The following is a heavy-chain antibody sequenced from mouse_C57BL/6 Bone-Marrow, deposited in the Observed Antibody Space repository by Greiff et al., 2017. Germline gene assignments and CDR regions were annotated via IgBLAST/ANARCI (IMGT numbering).Heavy chain of an antibody. J-gene: IGHJ3*01. Sequence: QVQLQQSGAELVRPGTSVKVSCKASGYAFTNYLIEWVKQRPGQGLEWIGVINPGSGGTNYNEKFTGKATLTADKSSSTAYLQLSSLTSEDSSVYFCSRSKNCVSWFAYWGQGTLVTVSA. CDR2: INPGSGGT. CDR1: GYAFTNYL. D-gene: IGHD4-1*01. CDR3: SRSKNCVSWFAY. V-gene: IGHV1-54*01.